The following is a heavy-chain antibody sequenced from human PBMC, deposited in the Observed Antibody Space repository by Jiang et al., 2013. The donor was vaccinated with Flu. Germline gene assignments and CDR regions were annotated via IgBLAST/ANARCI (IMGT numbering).Heavy chain of an antibody. V-gene: IGHV1-46*01. J-gene: IGHJ4*02. CDR3: ARDYCSGGSCYSHFDY. D-gene: IGHD2-15*01. Sequence: SGAEVKKPGASVKVSCKASGYTFTSYYMHWVRQAPGQGLEWMGIINPSGGSTSYAQKFQGRVTMTRDTSTSTVYMELSSLRSEDTAVYYCARDYCSGGSCYSHFDYWGQGTLVTVSS. CDR1: GYTFTSYY. CDR2: INPSGGST.